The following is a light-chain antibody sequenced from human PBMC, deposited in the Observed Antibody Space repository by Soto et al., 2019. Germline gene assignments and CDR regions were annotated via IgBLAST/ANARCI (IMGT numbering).Light chain of an antibody. CDR3: QQYENFPIT. J-gene: IGKJ5*01. CDR1: QDISNY. CDR2: DAS. V-gene: IGKV1-33*01. Sequence: DIQMTQSPSSLSASVGARVTITGQASQDISNYLNWYQQKPGKAPKLLIYDASNMETGVPSRFTGSGSGTDFTFTISSLQPEDIETYYCQQYENFPITFGQGTRLEIK.